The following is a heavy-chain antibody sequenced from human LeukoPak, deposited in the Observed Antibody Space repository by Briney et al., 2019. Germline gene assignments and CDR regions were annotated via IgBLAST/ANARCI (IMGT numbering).Heavy chain of an antibody. J-gene: IGHJ4*02. CDR2: IGASGGST. Sequence: GSLRLSCAASGFTFSSYAMSWVRQAPGKGLEWVSAIGASGGSTYYTDSVKGRFTISRDNSKNTLYLQMNSLRAEDTAVYYCAKGRTLAVVGAAIDYWGQGTLVTVSS. CDR3: AKGRTLAVVGAAIDY. D-gene: IGHD1-26*01. V-gene: IGHV3-23*01. CDR1: GFTFSSYA.